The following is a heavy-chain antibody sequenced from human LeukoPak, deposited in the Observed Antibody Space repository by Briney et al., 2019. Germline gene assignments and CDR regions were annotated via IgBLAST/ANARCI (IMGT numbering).Heavy chain of an antibody. CDR3: ARTSTIVVFFDY. V-gene: IGHV3-53*01. Sequence: PGGSPGHSFATSGFNVSTNYKSWVPQAPGKGLEWVSVLYHGGSTYYAHSVKGRYTISRDNSKNTLYVQMNSLRAEDTAVYYCARTSTIVVFFDYWGQG. CDR2: LYHGGST. D-gene: IGHD4-11*01. J-gene: IGHJ4*02. CDR1: GFNVSTNY.